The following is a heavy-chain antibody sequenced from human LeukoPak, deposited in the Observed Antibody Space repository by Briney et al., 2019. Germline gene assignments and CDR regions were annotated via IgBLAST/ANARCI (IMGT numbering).Heavy chain of an antibody. Sequence: GGSLRLSCAASGFTFSSFDMNWVRQTPGKGLEWVANIKQDGSDKYYEDSVKGRFSISRDNAKNSLFLQMNSLRAEDTAVYYCARDPGIASAGTVGYFDYWGQGILVTVSS. CDR2: IKQDGSDK. J-gene: IGHJ4*02. CDR3: ARDPGIASAGTVGYFDY. CDR1: GFTFSSFD. V-gene: IGHV3-7*01. D-gene: IGHD6-13*01.